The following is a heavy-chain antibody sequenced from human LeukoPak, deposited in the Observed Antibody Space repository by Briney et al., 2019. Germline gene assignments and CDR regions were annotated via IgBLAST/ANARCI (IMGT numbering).Heavy chain of an antibody. J-gene: IGHJ6*02. Sequence: GGSLRLSCAASGFTFSSYSMNWVRQAPGKGLEWVSYISSSSSTIYYADSVKGRFTISRDNAKNSLYLQMNSLRAEDTAVYYCARAQSAYYDYYYGMDVWGQGTTVTVSS. CDR3: ARAQSAYYDYYYGMDV. CDR1: GFTFSSYS. V-gene: IGHV3-48*04. CDR2: ISSSSSTI. D-gene: IGHD4-11*01.